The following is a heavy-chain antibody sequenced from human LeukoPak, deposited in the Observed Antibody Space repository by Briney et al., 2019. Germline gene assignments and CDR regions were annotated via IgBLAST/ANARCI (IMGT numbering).Heavy chain of an antibody. CDR3: AHRRDSSGYQYRYLFAH. CDR2: INWDDQK. J-gene: IGHJ5*02. Sequence: SGPTLVNPTHTLTLTCTFSGFAPPTSGVGVGWIRQPPGKALEWLALINWDDQKVYSPSLQSRLSITKDTSKNQVVLTMTNVDPVDTDTYYCAHRRDSSGYQYRYLFAHWGQGTLVTVSS. CDR1: GFAPPTSGVG. V-gene: IGHV2-5*02. D-gene: IGHD3-22*01.